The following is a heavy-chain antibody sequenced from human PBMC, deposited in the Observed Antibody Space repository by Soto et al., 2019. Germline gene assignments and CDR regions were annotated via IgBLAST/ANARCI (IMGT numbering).Heavy chain of an antibody. CDR1: GFTFSSYA. J-gene: IGHJ3*02. CDR3: AKHINSYDYASGRYSPDAFDI. V-gene: IGHV3-23*01. D-gene: IGHD3-22*01. CDR2: ISGSGGST. Sequence: GGSLRLSCAASGFTFSSYAMSWVRQAPGKGLEWVSGISGSGGSTYYADSVKGRFTISGDNSKNTLSLQMNSLRAEDTAVYYCAKHINSYDYASGRYSPDAFDISCQRTTVT.